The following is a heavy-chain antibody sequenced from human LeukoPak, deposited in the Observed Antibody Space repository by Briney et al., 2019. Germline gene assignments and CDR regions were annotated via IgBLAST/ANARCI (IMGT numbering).Heavy chain of an antibody. D-gene: IGHD3-10*01. CDR1: GFTFSSYA. CDR3: AKDLRGVIITLVDY. Sequence: GGSLRLSCAVSGFTFSSYAMSWVRQAPGKGLEWVSAISGSGGSTYYADSVKGRFTISRDNSKNTLYLQVNSLRAEDTVVYYCAKDLRGVIITLVDYWGQGTLVTVSS. J-gene: IGHJ4*02. V-gene: IGHV3-23*01. CDR2: ISGSGGST.